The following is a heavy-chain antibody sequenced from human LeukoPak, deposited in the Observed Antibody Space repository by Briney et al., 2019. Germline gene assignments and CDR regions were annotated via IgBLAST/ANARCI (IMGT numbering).Heavy chain of an antibody. CDR3: ARDLGTTFDY. CDR2: ISSSSSYI. Sequence: GGSLRLPCAASGFTFSSYRMNWVRQAPGKGLEWVSSISSSSSYIYYADSVKGRFTISRDNAKNSLYLQMNSLRAEDTAVYYCARDLGTTFDYWGQGTLVTVSS. CDR1: GFTFSSYR. J-gene: IGHJ4*02. V-gene: IGHV3-21*01. D-gene: IGHD3-16*01.